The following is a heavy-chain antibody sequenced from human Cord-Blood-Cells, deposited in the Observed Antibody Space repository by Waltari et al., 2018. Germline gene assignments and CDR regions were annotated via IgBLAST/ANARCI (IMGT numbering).Heavy chain of an antibody. Sequence: QVQLVQSGAEVKKPGSSVQVSCKASGGPFSSYAISCVRQAHGQGLEWMGGIIPIFGTANYAQKFQGRVTITADKSTSTAYMELSSLRSEDTAVYYCARVGQISLRNSGYDYWGQGTLVTVSS. CDR1: GGPFSSYA. V-gene: IGHV1-69*06. J-gene: IGHJ4*02. CDR2: IIPIFGTA. CDR3: ARVGQISLRNSGYDY. D-gene: IGHD5-12*01.